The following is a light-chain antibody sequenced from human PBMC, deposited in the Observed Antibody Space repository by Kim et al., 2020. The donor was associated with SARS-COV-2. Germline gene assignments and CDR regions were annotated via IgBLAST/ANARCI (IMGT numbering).Light chain of an antibody. Sequence: ASVGDRDTITCRASQDIRNDLGWYQQNPGRAPKRLIYGASSLQSGVPSRFSGSGSGTEFTLTISSLQPEEFATYFCLQHNTYPITFGQGTRLEIK. J-gene: IGKJ5*01. CDR2: GAS. CDR3: LQHNTYPIT. V-gene: IGKV1-17*01. CDR1: QDIRND.